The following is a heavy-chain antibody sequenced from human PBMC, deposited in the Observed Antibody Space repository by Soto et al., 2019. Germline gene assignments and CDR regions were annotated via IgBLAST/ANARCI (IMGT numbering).Heavy chain of an antibody. CDR1: GGSFSGYY. J-gene: IGHJ5*02. Sequence: QVQLQQWGAGLLKPSETLSLTCAVYGGSFSGYYWSWIRQPPGKGLEWIGEINHSGSTNYNPSLKRRVTTSVASSKNQFSLKLSSVTGADTAVYYCERRVPPGLIAAAASRRYNWFDPWGQGILVTVSS. V-gene: IGHV4-34*01. D-gene: IGHD6-13*01. CDR2: INHSGST. CDR3: ERRVPPGLIAAAASRRYNWFDP.